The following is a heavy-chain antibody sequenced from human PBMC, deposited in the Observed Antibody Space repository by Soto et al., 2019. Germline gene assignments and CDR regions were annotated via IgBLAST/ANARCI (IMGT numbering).Heavy chain of an antibody. CDR2: AAYSGGT. CDR3: AKVVVGATSHSDFDS. D-gene: IGHD2-15*01. CDR1: GGSIANNNYF. J-gene: IGHJ4*02. Sequence: SETLSLTCTVSGGSIANNNYFWGWVRQPPGKGLEWIGSAAYSGGTYKNPSLKSRVTVSVDTSKNQFSLKLTSVTAADTAVYYCAKVVVGATSHSDFDSWGQGALVTVSS. V-gene: IGHV4-39*01.